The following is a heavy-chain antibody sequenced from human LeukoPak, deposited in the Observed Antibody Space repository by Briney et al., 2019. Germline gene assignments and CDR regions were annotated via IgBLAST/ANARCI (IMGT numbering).Heavy chain of an antibody. V-gene: IGHV3-30*18. CDR1: GFTFSSYG. J-gene: IGHJ3*02. CDR2: ISYDGSNK. CDR3: AKDIHSSGWPDAFDI. Sequence: GGSLRLSCAASGFTFSSYGMHWVRQAPGKGLEWVAVISYDGSNKYYADSVKGRFTISRDNSKNTLYLQMNGLRAEDTAVYYCAKDIHSSGWPDAFDIWGQGTMVTVSS. D-gene: IGHD6-19*01.